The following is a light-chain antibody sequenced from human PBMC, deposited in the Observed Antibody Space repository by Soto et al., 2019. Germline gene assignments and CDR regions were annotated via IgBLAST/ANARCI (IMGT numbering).Light chain of an antibody. CDR1: SSDVGGYNY. CDR2: DVS. J-gene: IGLJ1*01. CDR3: CSYAGSDV. V-gene: IGLV2-11*01. Sequence: QSALTQPRSVSGSPGQSVTISCTGTSSDVGGYNYVSWYQQHPGKAPKLMIYDVSKRPSGVPDRFSGSKSGNTASLTISGLQAEDEADYYYCSYAGSDVFGTGTKLTVL.